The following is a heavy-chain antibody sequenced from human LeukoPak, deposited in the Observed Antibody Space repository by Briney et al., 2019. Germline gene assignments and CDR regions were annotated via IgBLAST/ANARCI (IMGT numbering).Heavy chain of an antibody. J-gene: IGHJ4*02. D-gene: IGHD3-22*01. CDR3: ARDDSSGYYYADY. CDR1: GGTFSSYA. CDR2: IIPFFGTA. V-gene: IGHV1-69*13. Sequence: SVKVSCKASGGTFSSYAISWVRQAPGQGLEWMGGIIPFFGTANYAQKFQGRVTITSDESTSTAYMELSSLGSEDTAVYYCARDDSSGYYYADYWGQGTLVTVSS.